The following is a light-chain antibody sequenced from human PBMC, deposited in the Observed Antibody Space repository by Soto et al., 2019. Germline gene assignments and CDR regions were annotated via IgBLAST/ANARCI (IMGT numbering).Light chain of an antibody. V-gene: IGKV3-15*01. J-gene: IGKJ4*01. CDR2: DAF. CDR1: QTVKTR. Sequence: EKVMTQSPATLSVSPGERATLSCRASQTVKTRLAWYQQKPGQAPRLLIFDAFTRATGIPARFSGSASGTDFTLTISSLQSEDSAGYYCQQYDEWPLTFGGGTKVEIK. CDR3: QQYDEWPLT.